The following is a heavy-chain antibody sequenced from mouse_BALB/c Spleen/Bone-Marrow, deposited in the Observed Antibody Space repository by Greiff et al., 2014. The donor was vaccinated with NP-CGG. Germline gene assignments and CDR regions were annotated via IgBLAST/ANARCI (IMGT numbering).Heavy chain of an antibody. CDR3: TRRLLYYAMDY. CDR2: INPSNGGT. D-gene: IGHD2-13*01. Sequence: QVQLQQSGAELVKPGASVKLSCKASGYTFTSYYMYWVKQRPGQGLEWIGEINPSNGGTNFNEKFKSKATLTVDKSSSTAYMHLSSLTSEDSAVYYCTRRLLYYAMDYWGQGTSVTVSS. CDR1: GYTFTSYY. J-gene: IGHJ4*01. V-gene: IGHV1S81*02.